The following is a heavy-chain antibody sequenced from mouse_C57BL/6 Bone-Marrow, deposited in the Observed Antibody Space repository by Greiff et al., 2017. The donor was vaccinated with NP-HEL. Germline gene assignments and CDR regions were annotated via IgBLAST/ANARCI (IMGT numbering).Heavy chain of an antibody. CDR2: ILPGSGST. Sequence: VQVVESGAELMKPGASVKLSCKATGYTFTGYWIEWVKQRPGHGLEWIGEILPGSGSTNYNEKFKGKATLTADTSSNTSYMQHSSLTTEDSAIYYCARRRVLRPYYAMDYWGQGTSGTVSS. J-gene: IGHJ4*01. V-gene: IGHV1-9*01. CDR3: ARRRVLRPYYAMDY. CDR1: GYTFTGYW. D-gene: IGHD1-2*01.